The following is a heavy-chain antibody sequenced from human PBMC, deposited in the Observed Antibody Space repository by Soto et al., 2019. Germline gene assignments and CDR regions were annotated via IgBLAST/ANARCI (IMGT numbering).Heavy chain of an antibody. V-gene: IGHV4-31*03. CDR2: IYYSGST. D-gene: IGHD2-2*01. J-gene: IGHJ4*02. Sequence: SEPLSLNCTISGGSISSGGYYWSWIRQHPGKGLEWIGYIYYSGSTYYNPSLKSRVTISVDTSKNQFSLKLSSVTAADTAVYYCARGSTSSPTPGDYWGQGTLVTVS. CDR3: ARGSTSSPTPGDY. CDR1: GGSISSGGYY.